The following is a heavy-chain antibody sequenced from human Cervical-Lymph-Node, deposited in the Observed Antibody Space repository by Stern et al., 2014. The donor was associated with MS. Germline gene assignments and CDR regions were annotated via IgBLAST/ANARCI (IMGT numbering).Heavy chain of an antibody. CDR2: ISYDGSDQ. V-gene: IGHV3-30*18. CDR1: GFTFTTSG. J-gene: IGHJ4*02. CDR3: ANAAALSCRSPSCYKAFEY. Sequence: DQLVESGGGVVQPGGSLRLSCVASGFTFTTSGMHWVRQAPGKGLDCVAVISYDGSDQYYGDSVKGRFTISRDNSKNTVYLQMNSLRPEDTAVYYCANAAALSCRSPSCYKAFEYWGQGILVTVSS. D-gene: IGHD2-2*02.